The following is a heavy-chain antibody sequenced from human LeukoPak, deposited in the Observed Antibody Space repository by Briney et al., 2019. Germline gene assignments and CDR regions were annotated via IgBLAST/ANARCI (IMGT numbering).Heavy chain of an antibody. CDR1: GYSFTDYY. J-gene: IGHJ5*02. D-gene: IGHD3-3*01. V-gene: IGHV1-2*02. CDR2: INTKTGRT. CDR3: ARADFIDAGPYLIGP. Sequence: VASVTVSCKTSGYSFTDYYIHWVRPAPGQGLEWMAWINTKTGRTSSARKFQGRVTMTRDPSITTVYMDMAWLTSDDTAIYFCARADFIDAGPYLIGPWGQGTLVTVSS.